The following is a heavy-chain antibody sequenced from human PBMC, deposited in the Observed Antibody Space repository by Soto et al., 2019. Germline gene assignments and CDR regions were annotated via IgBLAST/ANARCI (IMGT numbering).Heavy chain of an antibody. CDR2: IIPILGIA. CDR1: GGTFSSYT. D-gene: IGHD6-19*01. J-gene: IGHJ4*02. V-gene: IGHV1-69*02. Sequence: QVQLVQSGAEVKKPGSSVKVSCKASGGTFSSYTISWVRQAPGQGLEWMGRIIPILGIANYAQKFQGRVTITEDKVKGTAYMGPSSLKSEDMAVYYCARVLRQVASTVDYWGRGTMVTVSS. CDR3: ARVLRQVASTVDY.